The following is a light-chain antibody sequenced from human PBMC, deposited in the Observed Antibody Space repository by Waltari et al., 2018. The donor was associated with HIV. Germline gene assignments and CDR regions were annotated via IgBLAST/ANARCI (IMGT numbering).Light chain of an antibody. V-gene: IGLV1-44*01. Sequence: QSVLTQPPTASGHPGQRGTIHCSGRRPNLRRKTVTWYQQLPGTAPKLLNYSNPQRPSGVPDRFSGSKSGTSASLAISGLQSEDEADYYCAAWDDSLNGFYVFGTGTKVTVL. CDR1: RPNLRRKT. CDR3: AAWDDSLNGFYV. CDR2: SNP. J-gene: IGLJ1*01.